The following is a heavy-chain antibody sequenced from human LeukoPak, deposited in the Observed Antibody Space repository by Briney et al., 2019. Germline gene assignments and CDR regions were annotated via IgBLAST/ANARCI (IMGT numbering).Heavy chain of an antibody. Sequence: QTGRPLRLSCAASGLTFSSFWMSWVRKAPGKGLEWVANIKRKGSEKYYVDSVRGRSTISRDNAKNSLYLQMNSLRVEETAVYYFARGEYYYDGGYWGQGTLVTVSS. CDR1: GLTFSSFW. J-gene: IGHJ1*01. CDR2: IKRKGSEK. CDR3: ARGEYYYDGGY. D-gene: IGHD3-22*01. V-gene: IGHV3-7*04.